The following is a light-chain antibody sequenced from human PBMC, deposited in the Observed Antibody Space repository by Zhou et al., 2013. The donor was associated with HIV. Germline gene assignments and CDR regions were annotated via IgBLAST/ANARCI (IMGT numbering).Light chain of an antibody. CDR3: QQYYSYPWT. V-gene: IGKV1-9*01. J-gene: IGKJ1*01. CDR1: QSISSY. Sequence: DIQMTQSPSSLSASVGDRVTITCRASQSISSYLAWYQQKPGKAPKLLIYAASTLQSGVPSRFSGSGSGTDFTLTISSLQSEDFATYYCQQYYSYPWTFGQGTKVEIK. CDR2: AAS.